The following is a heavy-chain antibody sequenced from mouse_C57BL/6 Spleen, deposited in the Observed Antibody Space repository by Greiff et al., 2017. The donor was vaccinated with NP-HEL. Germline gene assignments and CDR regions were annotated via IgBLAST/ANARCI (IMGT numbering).Heavy chain of an antibody. V-gene: IGHV6-6*01. CDR2: IRNKANNHAT. J-gene: IGHJ3*01. D-gene: IGHD2-5*01. CDR1: GFTFSDAW. CDR3: TRAYYRNYEGFAY. Sequence: EVKLMESGGGLVQPGGSMKLSCAASGFTFSDAWMDWVRQSPEKGLEWVAEIRNKANNHATYYAESVKGRFTISRDDSKSSVYLQMNSLKAEDTGIYYCTRAYYRNYEGFAYCGQGTLVTVSA.